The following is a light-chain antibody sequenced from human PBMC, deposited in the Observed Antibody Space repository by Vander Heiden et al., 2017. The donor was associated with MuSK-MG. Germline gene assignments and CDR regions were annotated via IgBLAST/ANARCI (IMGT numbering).Light chain of an antibody. CDR1: NIGSKS. CDR3: QVWDSSSDHVV. J-gene: IGLJ2*01. V-gene: IGLV3-21*04. CDR2: YDS. Sequence: SYVLPQPPSVSVAPGKTARITCGGNNIGSKSVHWYQQKPGQAPVLVIYYDSDRPSGIPERFSGANSGNTATLTISRVEAGDEADDYCQVWDSSSDHVVFGGGTKLTVL.